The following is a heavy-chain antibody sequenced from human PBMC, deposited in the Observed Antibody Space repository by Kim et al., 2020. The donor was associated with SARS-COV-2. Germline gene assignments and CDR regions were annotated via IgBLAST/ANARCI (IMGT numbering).Heavy chain of an antibody. CDR3: ARESWSPGFFYYHYMDA. Sequence: SETLSLTCSVSGGSISGYYWSWIRQSPGKGLEWIGYIYYRGNTNYNPSLESRVTMSLDTTNNQFSLKLTSVTAADTAEYYCARESWSPGFFYYHYMDAWGGGTTVTVSS. J-gene: IGHJ6*03. D-gene: IGHD1-1*01. CDR2: IYYRGNT. V-gene: IGHV4-59*01. CDR1: GGSISGYY.